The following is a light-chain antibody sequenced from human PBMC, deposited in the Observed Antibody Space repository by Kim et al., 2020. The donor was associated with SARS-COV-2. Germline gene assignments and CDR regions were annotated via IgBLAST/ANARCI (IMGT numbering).Light chain of an antibody. CDR1: QSISSSY. Sequence: SPGERVTLSCRASQSISSSYLAWYQQKPGQAPRLVIYAAPSRATGIPERFSGGGSGTDFTLTINRLETEDLAVYYCQHYGRSPITFGQGTRLEIK. CDR3: QHYGRSPIT. J-gene: IGKJ5*01. CDR2: AAP. V-gene: IGKV3-20*01.